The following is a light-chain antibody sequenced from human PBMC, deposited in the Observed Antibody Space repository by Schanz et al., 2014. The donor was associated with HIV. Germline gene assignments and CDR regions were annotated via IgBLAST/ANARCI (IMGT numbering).Light chain of an antibody. V-gene: IGKV3-15*01. CDR1: QSLGSN. J-gene: IGKJ4*01. Sequence: IVLTQSPGTLSLSPGERATLSCRASQSLGSNFVAWYQQKPGQAPRLLIFGASTRATGIPARFSGSGSGTEFTLTISSLQSEDFAVYYCQQYNNWPLTFGGGTKVEIK. CDR2: GAS. CDR3: QQYNNWPLT.